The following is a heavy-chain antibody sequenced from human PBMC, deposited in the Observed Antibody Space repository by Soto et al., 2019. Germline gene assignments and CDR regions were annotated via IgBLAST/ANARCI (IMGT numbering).Heavy chain of an antibody. V-gene: IGHV3-48*01. D-gene: IGHD1-26*01. CDR2: ISSSSSTI. J-gene: IGHJ6*02. Sequence: PGGSLRLSCAASGFTFSSYSMNWVRQAPGKGLEWVSYISSSSSTIYYADSVKGRFTISRDNAKNSLYLQMNSLRAEDTAVYYCARALGWELLLYYYYGMDVWGQGTTVTVSS. CDR3: ARALGWELLLYYYYGMDV. CDR1: GFTFSSYS.